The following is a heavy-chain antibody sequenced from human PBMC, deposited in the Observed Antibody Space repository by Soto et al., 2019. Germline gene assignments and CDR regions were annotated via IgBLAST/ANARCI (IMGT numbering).Heavy chain of an antibody. Sequence: SGPTLVNPTQTLTLTCTLSGFSLSTSGMRVSWIRQPPGKALEWLARIDWDDDKFYSTSLKTRLTISKYTSKNQVVLIMTNMDPVDTATYYCARTQYGYCSGGSCHDYWGQGTLVTASS. CDR2: IDWDDDK. CDR1: GFSLSTSGMR. V-gene: IGHV2-70*04. D-gene: IGHD2-15*01. J-gene: IGHJ4*02. CDR3: ARTQYGYCSGGSCHDY.